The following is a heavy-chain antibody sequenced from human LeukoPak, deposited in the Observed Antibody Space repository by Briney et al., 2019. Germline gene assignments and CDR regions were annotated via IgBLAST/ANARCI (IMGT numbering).Heavy chain of an antibody. D-gene: IGHD3-10*01. CDR1: GFTFSSYW. CDR2: IKQDGSEK. J-gene: IGHJ4*02. CDR3: AKPSTPLYYYGSGSYFDY. Sequence: GGSLRLSCAASGFTFSSYWMSWVRQAPGKGLEWVATIKQDGSEKDFVDSVKGRFTISRDNAKNSLYLQMNSLRAEDTAVYYCAKPSTPLYYYGSGSYFDYWGQGTLVTVSS. V-gene: IGHV3-7*01.